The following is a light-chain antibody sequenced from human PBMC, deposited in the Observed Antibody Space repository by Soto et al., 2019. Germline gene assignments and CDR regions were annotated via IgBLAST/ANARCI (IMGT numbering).Light chain of an antibody. Sequence: QSALTQPPSASGSPGQSVTISCTGTKNDIGVYDFVSWYQHHPGKAPRLIIYEVVQRPSGVPDRFSGSKSGNTASLTISGLQADDEADYFCFSYTANDNGVFGGGTKLTVL. CDR2: EVV. V-gene: IGLV2-8*01. J-gene: IGLJ3*02. CDR3: FSYTANDNGV. CDR1: KNDIGVYDF.